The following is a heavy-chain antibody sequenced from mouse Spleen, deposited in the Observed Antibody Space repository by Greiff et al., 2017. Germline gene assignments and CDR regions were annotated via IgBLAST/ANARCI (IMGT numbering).Heavy chain of an antibody. Sequence: QVQLQQSGPGLVQPSQSLSITCTVSGFSLTSYGVHWVRQSPGKGLEWLGVIWSGGSTDYNAAFISRLSISKDNSKSQVFFKMNSLQANDTAIYYCARMDYYGAWFAYWGQGTLVTVSA. J-gene: IGHJ3*01. V-gene: IGHV2-2*02. CDR1: GFSLTSYG. D-gene: IGHD1-1*01. CDR2: IWSGGST. CDR3: ARMDYYGAWFAY.